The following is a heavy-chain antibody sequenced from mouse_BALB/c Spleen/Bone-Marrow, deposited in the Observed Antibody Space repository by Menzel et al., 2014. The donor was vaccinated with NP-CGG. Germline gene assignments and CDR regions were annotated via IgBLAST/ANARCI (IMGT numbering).Heavy chain of an antibody. CDR1: GFSLIGYG. CDR3: ARDSFLITRALDY. CDR2: IWGDGST. J-gene: IGHJ4*01. D-gene: IGHD2-4*01. Sequence: VKLQESGPGLVAPSQSLSITCTVSGFSLIGYGVSWVRQPPGKGLEWLGMIWGDGSTDYNSALKSRLSISKDNSKSQVFLKMNSLQTDDTARYYCARDSFLITRALDYWGQGTSVTVSS. V-gene: IGHV2-6-7*01.